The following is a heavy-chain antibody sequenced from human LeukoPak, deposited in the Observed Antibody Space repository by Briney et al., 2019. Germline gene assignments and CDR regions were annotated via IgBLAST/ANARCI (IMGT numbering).Heavy chain of an antibody. Sequence: GGSLRLSCAASGFTFSSYDMHWVRQATGKGLEWVSAIDTAGNTFYPGSVRGRFTISRENAKNSLYLQMNSLRAEDTAVYYCARGRTTVTNYNWGQGTLVTVSS. CDR2: IDTAGNT. CDR3: ARGRTTVTNYN. D-gene: IGHD4-17*01. CDR1: GFTFSSYD. V-gene: IGHV3-13*04. J-gene: IGHJ4*02.